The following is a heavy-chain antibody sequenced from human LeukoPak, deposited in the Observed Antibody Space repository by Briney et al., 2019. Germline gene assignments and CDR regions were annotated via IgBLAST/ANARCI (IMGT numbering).Heavy chain of an antibody. D-gene: IGHD3-16*02. CDR3: ARCDYVWGSYRP. CDR2: INAGNGNT. J-gene: IGHJ5*02. CDR1: GYTFTIYA. V-gene: IGHV1-3*01. Sequence: ASVKVSCTASGYTFTIYAMHWVRQAPGQRLEWMGWINAGNGNTKYSQKFQGRVTITRDTSASTAYMELSSLRSEDTAVYYCARCDYVWGSYRPWGQGTLVTVSS.